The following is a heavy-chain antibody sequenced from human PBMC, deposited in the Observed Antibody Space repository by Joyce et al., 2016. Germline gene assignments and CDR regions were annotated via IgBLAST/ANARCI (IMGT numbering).Heavy chain of an antibody. Sequence: QVQLQEWGAGLLKPSETLSLTCAVYGGSLSGYYWSWIRQAPGMGLEWIGEVKDRGRTNDKPSLKSRATTSMDTSKNQFALRLTTVTAADTAVYFCARARRGIILARGEMGEYLQHWGRGTVVIVSS. D-gene: IGHD3-10*01. CDR2: VKDRGRT. J-gene: IGHJ1*01. CDR3: ARARRGIILARGEMGEYLQH. CDR1: GGSLSGYY. V-gene: IGHV4-34*04.